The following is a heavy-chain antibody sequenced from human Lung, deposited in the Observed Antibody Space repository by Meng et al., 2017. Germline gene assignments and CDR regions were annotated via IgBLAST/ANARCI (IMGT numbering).Heavy chain of an antibody. V-gene: IGHV4-34*01. Sequence: QLQRGGLGLVKPSETLSLTCVASGGSFSDYSWSWIRQPPGKGLEWIGEINHSGSTNYNPSLESRATISVDTSQNNLSLKLSSVTAADSAVYYCARGPTTMAHDFDYWGQGTLVTVSS. CDR3: ARGPTTMAHDFDY. D-gene: IGHD4-11*01. J-gene: IGHJ4*02. CDR2: INHSGST. CDR1: GGSFSDYS.